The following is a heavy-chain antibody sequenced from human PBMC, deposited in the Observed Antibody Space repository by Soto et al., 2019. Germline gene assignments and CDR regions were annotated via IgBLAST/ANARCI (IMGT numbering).Heavy chain of an antibody. CDR3: ARDQQLYDGYNGIYYYYGMDV. D-gene: IGHD5-12*01. J-gene: IGHJ6*02. Sequence: PGGSLRLSCAASGFTFSSYSMNWVRQAPGKGLEWVSSISSSSSYIYYADSVKGRFTISRDNAKNSLYLQMNSLRAEDTAVYYCARDQQLYDGYNGIYYYYGMDVWGQGTTVTVSS. CDR1: GFTFSSYS. CDR2: ISSSSSYI. V-gene: IGHV3-21*01.